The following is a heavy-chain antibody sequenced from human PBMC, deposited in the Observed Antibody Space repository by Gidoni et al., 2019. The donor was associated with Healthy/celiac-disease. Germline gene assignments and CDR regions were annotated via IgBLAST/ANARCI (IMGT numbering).Heavy chain of an antibody. CDR2: IYYSGST. V-gene: IGHV4-30-4*01. D-gene: IGHD6-13*01. CDR1: GGSISSGDYY. Sequence: QVQLQESGPGLVKPSQTLSLTCTVSGGSISSGDYYWCWIRQPPGKGLEWIGYIYYSGSTYYNPSLKSRVTISVDTSKNQFSLKLSSVTAADTAVYYCARDLGGRVGAAAGTVVPAGAFDIWGQGTMVTVSS. CDR3: ARDLGGRVGAAAGTVVPAGAFDI. J-gene: IGHJ3*02.